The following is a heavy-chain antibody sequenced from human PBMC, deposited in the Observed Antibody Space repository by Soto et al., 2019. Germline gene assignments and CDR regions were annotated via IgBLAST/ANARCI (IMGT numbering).Heavy chain of an antibody. V-gene: IGHV4-30-4*01. CDR2: IYYSGST. CDR3: ARDEGFGELLYFFY. D-gene: IGHD3-10*01. CDR1: GGSISSGDYY. Sequence: SETLSLTCTVSGGSISSGDYYWSWIRQPPGKGLEWIGYIYYSGSTYYNPSLKGRVTISVDTSKNQFSLKLSSVTAADTAVYYCARDEGFGELLYFFYWGQGTLVTVSS. J-gene: IGHJ4*02.